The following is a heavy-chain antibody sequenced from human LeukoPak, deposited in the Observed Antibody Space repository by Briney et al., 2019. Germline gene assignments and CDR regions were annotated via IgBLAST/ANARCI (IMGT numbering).Heavy chain of an antibody. J-gene: IGHJ4*02. CDR3: ASEVRGVYIDY. D-gene: IGHD3-10*01. V-gene: IGHV4-31*03. CDR2: IYYSGST. CDR1: GGSISSGGYY. Sequence: PSETLSLTCTVSGGSISSGGYYWSWIRQHPGKGLEWIGYIYYSGSTYYNPSLKSRVTISMDTSQNQFSLKLNSVTAADTAVYYCASEVRGVYIDYWGQGTLVTVSS.